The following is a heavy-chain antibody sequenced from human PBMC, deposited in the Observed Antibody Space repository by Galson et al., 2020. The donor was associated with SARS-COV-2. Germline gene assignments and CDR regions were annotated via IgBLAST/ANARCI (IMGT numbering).Heavy chain of an antibody. V-gene: IGHV4-39*01. D-gene: IGHD1-26*01. J-gene: IGHJ5*02. CDR2: MFYSGST. CDR1: GGSISSNNYY. CDR3: ARHLLVGPTTYNWFDT. Sequence: KISETLSLTCTVSGGSISSNNYYWGWIRQPPGKGLEWIGSMFYSGSTYYNPSPRSRVTMSVDTSKNQVSLELSSVTAADTAVYYCARHLLVGPTTYNWFDTWGQGSLVTVSS.